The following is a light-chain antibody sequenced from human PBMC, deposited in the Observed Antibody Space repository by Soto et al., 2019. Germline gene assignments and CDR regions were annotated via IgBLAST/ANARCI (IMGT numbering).Light chain of an antibody. Sequence: QLVLTQSPSASASPGASVKLTCTLSSGHSDYAIAWHQQQPEKGPRYLMKVTSDGSHTKGDGIPDRFSGSSSGADRYLTISSLRSDDEADYYCQAWGTGGVFGGETKLTVL. CDR2: VTSDGSH. J-gene: IGLJ3*02. CDR3: QAWGTGGV. V-gene: IGLV4-69*01. CDR1: SGHSDYA.